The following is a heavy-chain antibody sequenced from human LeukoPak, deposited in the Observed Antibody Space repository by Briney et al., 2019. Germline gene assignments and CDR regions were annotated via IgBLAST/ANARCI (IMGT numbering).Heavy chain of an antibody. Sequence: ASVKVSCKASGYTFSDYYMRWVRQAPGQGLEWMGWINPNSGVTNYARKFQGRVTMTRDTSISTAYMELSRVTSDDTAVYYCARQYDTVFAYWGQGTLVTASS. V-gene: IGHV1-2*02. J-gene: IGHJ4*02. CDR3: ARQYDTVFAY. D-gene: IGHD3-22*01. CDR2: INPNSGVT. CDR1: GYTFSDYY.